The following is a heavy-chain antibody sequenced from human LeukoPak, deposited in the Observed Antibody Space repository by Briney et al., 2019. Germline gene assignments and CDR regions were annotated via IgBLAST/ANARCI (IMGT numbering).Heavy chain of an antibody. CDR2: IYTSGST. Sequence: SETLSLTCTVSGGSISSGSYYWRWIRQPAGKGLEWIGRIYTSGSTNYNPSLKSRVTISVDTSKNQFSLKLSSVTAADTAVYYCARGPLLGVALDYWGQGTLVTVSS. J-gene: IGHJ4*02. CDR1: GGSISSGSYY. V-gene: IGHV4-61*02. D-gene: IGHD3-3*01. CDR3: ARGPLLGVALDY.